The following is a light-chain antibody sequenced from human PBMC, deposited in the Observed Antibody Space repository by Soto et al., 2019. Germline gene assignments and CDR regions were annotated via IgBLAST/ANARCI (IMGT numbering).Light chain of an antibody. CDR3: QQYNNWPRT. J-gene: IGKJ1*01. Sequence: EIEMTQSPATLSVSLGERATLSCRASQSISSNLAWYQQKPGQAPRLLIYDASTRATGIPARFSGSGSGTEFTLTISSLQSEDFAVYYCQQYNNWPRTFGQGTKVDIK. CDR2: DAS. CDR1: QSISSN. V-gene: IGKV3-15*01.